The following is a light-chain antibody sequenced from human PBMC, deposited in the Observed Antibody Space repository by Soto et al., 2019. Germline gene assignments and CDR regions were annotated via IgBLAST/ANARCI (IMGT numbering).Light chain of an antibody. CDR1: QDISNS. Sequence: IPLTQSPSSLSASFLDRLTITCKSGQDISNSLNVYQQKPGKAHKLLIYKASSLETGVPARFGGSGSGTDFTFPISSLKTEDFATYFRQQYDNVALTFGGGTKVDLK. CDR2: KAS. J-gene: IGKJ4*01. CDR3: QQYDNVALT. V-gene: IGKV1-33*01.